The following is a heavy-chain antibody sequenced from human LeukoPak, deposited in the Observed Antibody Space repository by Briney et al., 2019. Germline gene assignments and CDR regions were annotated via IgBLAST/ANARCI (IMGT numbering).Heavy chain of an antibody. V-gene: IGHV3-7*05. CDR1: GFTFSRYW. D-gene: IGHD2-15*01. CDR3: ARDTVVVVSATSLFDY. J-gene: IGHJ4*02. Sequence: PGGSLILSCAASGFTFSRYWMSWVRQAPGRGLEWVANIKQDGSEKYYVDSVKGRFTISRDNAKNSLYLQMNSLRAEDTAVFYCARDTVVVVSATSLFDYWGQGTLVTVSS. CDR2: IKQDGSEK.